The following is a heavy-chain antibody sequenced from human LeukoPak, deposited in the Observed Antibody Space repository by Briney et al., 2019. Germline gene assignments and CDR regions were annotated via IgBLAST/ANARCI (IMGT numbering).Heavy chain of an antibody. D-gene: IGHD2-15*01. CDR1: GFTFSNYA. CDR3: ASNLADIVVVVAATSAFDI. CDR2: LSGGSSVT. Sequence: GGSLRLSCVASGFTFSNYAMSWVRQTPGKGLERVSTLSGGSSVTNYADSVKGRFTISRDNSKNTLYLQMSSLRDEDTAVYYCASNLADIVVVVAATSAFDIWGQGTMVTVSS. V-gene: IGHV3-23*01. J-gene: IGHJ3*02.